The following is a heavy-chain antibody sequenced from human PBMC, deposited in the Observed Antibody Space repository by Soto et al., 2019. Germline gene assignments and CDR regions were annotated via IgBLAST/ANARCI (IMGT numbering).Heavy chain of an antibody. CDR2: IYHSGST. J-gene: IGHJ6*02. Sequence: LSLTCAVSGGSISSSNWWSWVRQPPGKGLEWIGEIYHSGSTNYNPSLKSRVTISVDKSKNQFSLKLSSVTAADTAVYYCARDPYYDILTGYYDYYYYGMDVWGQGTTVTVSS. D-gene: IGHD3-9*01. CDR1: GGSISSSNW. CDR3: ARDPYYDILTGYYDYYYYGMDV. V-gene: IGHV4-4*02.